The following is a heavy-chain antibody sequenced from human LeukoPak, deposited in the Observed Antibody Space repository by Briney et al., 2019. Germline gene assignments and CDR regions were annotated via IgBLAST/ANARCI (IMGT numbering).Heavy chain of an antibody. CDR3: AHSTHIVVVPAAIAFDI. CDR2: IYWDDDK. J-gene: IGHJ3*02. Sequence: SGPTLVKPTQTLTLTCTFSGFSLSTSGVGVGWIRQPPGTALEWLALIYWDDDKRYGPSLKSRLTITKDTSKNQVVLTMTNMDPVDTATYYCAHSTHIVVVPAAIAFDIWGQGTVVTVSS. V-gene: IGHV2-5*05. CDR1: GFSLSTSGVG. D-gene: IGHD2-2*01.